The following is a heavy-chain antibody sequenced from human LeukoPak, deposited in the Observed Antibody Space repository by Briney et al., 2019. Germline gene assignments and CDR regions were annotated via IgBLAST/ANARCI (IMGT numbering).Heavy chain of an antibody. D-gene: IGHD2-2*01. V-gene: IGHV3-7*01. Sequence: GGSLRLSCGASGFSFSNFWMSWIRPAPGKGLERVANMNPDGSATYYLDSVKGRFTISRDNAKTSVYLQMNNLRPDDTAVYYCARTLVEVPGHSDLFDFWGQGTLVTVSS. J-gene: IGHJ4*02. CDR2: MNPDGSAT. CDR1: GFSFSNFW. CDR3: ARTLVEVPGHSDLFDF.